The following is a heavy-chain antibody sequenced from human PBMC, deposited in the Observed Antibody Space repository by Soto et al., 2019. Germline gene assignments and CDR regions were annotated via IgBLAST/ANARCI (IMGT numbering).Heavy chain of an antibody. CDR2: ISYDGSNK. Sequence: PGGSLRLSCAASGFTFSSYGMHWVRQAPGKGLEWVAVISYDGSNKYYADSVKGRFTISRDNSKNTLYLQMNSLRAEDTAVYYCAKDYFDRLLQYYGMDVWGQGTTVTVSS. J-gene: IGHJ6*02. D-gene: IGHD3-9*01. CDR3: AKDYFDRLLQYYGMDV. CDR1: GFTFSSYG. V-gene: IGHV3-30*18.